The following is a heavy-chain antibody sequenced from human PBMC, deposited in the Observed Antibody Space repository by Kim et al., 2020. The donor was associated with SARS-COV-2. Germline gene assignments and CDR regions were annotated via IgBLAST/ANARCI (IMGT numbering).Heavy chain of an antibody. CDR2: IGGSGERT. Sequence: GGSLRLSCAASGFTFSRQAMAWVRQAPGKGLDWVSAIGGSGERTYYAESVKGRFIMSRDISKNTIYLQMSSLRAEDTAIYYCAKLKTMLQGVNYFDSWGQGTLVTVSA. D-gene: IGHD3-10*01. CDR1: GFTFSRQA. CDR3: AKLKTMLQGVNYFDS. J-gene: IGHJ4*02. V-gene: IGHV3-23*01.